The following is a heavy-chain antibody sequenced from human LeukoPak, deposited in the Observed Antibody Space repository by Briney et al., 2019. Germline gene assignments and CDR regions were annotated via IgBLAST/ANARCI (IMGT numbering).Heavy chain of an antibody. CDR3: ARVRSSNGDSYYFDY. Sequence: SETLSLTCAVSGASISSGGSSCSWIRQPPGKGLEWIGYIYPSGNTYYNPSLKSRVTISLDKSKNQFSLNLTSVTAADTAVYYCARVRSSNGDSYYFDYWGQGALVTVSS. CDR2: IYPSGNT. J-gene: IGHJ4*02. CDR1: GASISSGGSS. V-gene: IGHV4-30-2*01. D-gene: IGHD2-8*01.